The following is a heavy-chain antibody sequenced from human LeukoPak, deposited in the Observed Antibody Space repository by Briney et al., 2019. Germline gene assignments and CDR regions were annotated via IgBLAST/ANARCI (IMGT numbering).Heavy chain of an antibody. CDR1: GFTFSSYW. D-gene: IGHD2-15*01. CDR3: ARDARAYGY. V-gene: IGHV3-7*01. Sequence: GGSLRLSCGASGFTFSSYWMSWVRQAPGKGLEWVANIKQDGSEKYYVDSVKGRFTISRDNAKNSLYLQMNSLRAEDTAVYYCARDARAYGYWGQGTLVTVSS. CDR2: IKQDGSEK. J-gene: IGHJ4*02.